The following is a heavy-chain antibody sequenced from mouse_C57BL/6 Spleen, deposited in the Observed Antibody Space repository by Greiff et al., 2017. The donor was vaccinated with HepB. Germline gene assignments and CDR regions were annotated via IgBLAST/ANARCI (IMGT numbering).Heavy chain of an antibody. CDR1: GYSITSGYD. D-gene: IGHD2-4*01. V-gene: IGHV3-1*01. J-gene: IGHJ4*01. CDR2: ISYSGST. Sequence: EVQLQQSGPGMVKPSQSLSLTCTVTGYSITSGYDWHWIRHFPGNKLEWMGYISYSGSTNYNPSLKSRISITHDTSNNHVFLKLNSVTTEDTATYYCARGGDDYDYAMDYSGQGTPVTVSS. CDR3: ARGGDDYDYAMDY.